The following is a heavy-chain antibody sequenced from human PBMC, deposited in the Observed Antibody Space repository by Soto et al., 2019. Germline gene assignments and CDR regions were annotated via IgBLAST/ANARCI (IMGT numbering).Heavy chain of an antibody. CDR1: GFTFSSYS. CDR3: ARDGDTAMLDDAFDI. Sequence: EVQLVESGGGLVQPGGSLRLSCAASGFTFSSYSMNWVRQAPGKGLEWVSYISSSSSTIYYADSVKGRFTISRDNAKNSLYLQMNSLRDEDTAVYYCARDGDTAMLDDAFDIWGQGTMVTVSS. V-gene: IGHV3-48*02. J-gene: IGHJ3*02. D-gene: IGHD5-18*01. CDR2: ISSSSSTI.